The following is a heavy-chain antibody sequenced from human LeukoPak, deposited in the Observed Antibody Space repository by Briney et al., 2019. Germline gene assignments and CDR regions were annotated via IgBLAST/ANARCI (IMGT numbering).Heavy chain of an antibody. J-gene: IGHJ3*02. CDR2: ISAYNGNT. V-gene: IGHV1-18*01. D-gene: IGHD1-14*01. Sequence: GASVKVSCKASGYTFTSYDINWVRQATGQGLEWMGWISAYNGNTNYAQKLQGRVTMTTDTSTSTAYMELRSLRSDDTAVYYCARESGGTTPDAFDIWGQGTMVTVSS. CDR3: ARESGGTTPDAFDI. CDR1: GYTFTSYD.